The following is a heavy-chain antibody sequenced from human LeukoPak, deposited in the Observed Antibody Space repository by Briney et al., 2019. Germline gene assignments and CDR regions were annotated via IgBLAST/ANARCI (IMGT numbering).Heavy chain of an antibody. Sequence: GESLKISCKGSGYSFTTYWIGWVRQMPGKGLEWMGIIYPADSDTRYSPSFQGQVTISADKSIGTAYLQWSSLKASDTAMYYCARRYYYDNSGYYSDYWGQGTLVTVSS. D-gene: IGHD3-22*01. CDR2: IYPADSDT. CDR1: GYSFTTYW. CDR3: ARRYYYDNSGYYSDY. J-gene: IGHJ4*02. V-gene: IGHV5-51*01.